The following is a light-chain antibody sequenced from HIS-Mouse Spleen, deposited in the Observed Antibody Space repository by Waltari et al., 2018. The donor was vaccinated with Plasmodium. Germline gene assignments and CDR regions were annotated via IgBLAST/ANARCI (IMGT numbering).Light chain of an antibody. J-gene: IGKJ2*01. V-gene: IGKV1-8*01. CDR3: QQYYSYPYT. CDR1: QGISSY. CDR2: AAS. Sequence: AIRMTQSPSSFSASTGDRVTITCRASQGISSYLAWYQQKTGKAPKLLLYAASTLQSGVPSRFSGSGSGTDCTLTISCLQSEDFATYYCQQYYSYPYTFGQGTKLEIK.